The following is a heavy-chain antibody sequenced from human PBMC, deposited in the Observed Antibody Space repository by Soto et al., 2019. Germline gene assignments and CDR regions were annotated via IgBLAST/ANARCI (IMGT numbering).Heavy chain of an antibody. CDR3: ARDFRTYSPGVDV. J-gene: IGHJ6*02. CDR2: INPSSGGT. D-gene: IGHD4-4*01. CDR1: GYPFTGRY. Sequence: QAQLVQSGTEVKKPGASVKVSCKASGYPFTGRYIYWVRQAPGQGLEWMGWINPSSGGTECLEKFQGRVTATRDSSIRTVCLEPNSLTSHDTAVYFCARDFRTYSPGVDVSGQGTAVTVSS. V-gene: IGHV1-2*02.